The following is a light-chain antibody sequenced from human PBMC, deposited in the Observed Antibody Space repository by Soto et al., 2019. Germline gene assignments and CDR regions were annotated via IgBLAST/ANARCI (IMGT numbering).Light chain of an antibody. CDR3: SSYAGSNKRV. J-gene: IGLJ3*02. V-gene: IGLV2-8*01. CDR2: EVS. CDR1: SSDVGGYNY. Sequence: QSALTQPPSASGSHGQSVTISCTGTSSDVGGYNYVSWYQQHPGKAPKLMIYEVSKRPSGVPDRFSGSKSGNTASLTVSGLQAEDEADYYCSSYAGSNKRVFGGGTKVTVL.